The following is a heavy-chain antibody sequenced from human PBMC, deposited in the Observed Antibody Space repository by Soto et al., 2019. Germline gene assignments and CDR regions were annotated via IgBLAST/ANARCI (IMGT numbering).Heavy chain of an antibody. CDR2: INHSGST. CDR1: GGSFSGYY. CDR3: AREGIQLWLRSHYFDY. V-gene: IGHV4-34*01. D-gene: IGHD5-18*01. J-gene: IGHJ4*02. Sequence: PSETLSLTCAVYGGSFSGYYWSWIRQPPGKGLEWIGEINHSGSTNYNPSLKSRVTISVDTSKNQFSLKLSSVTAADTAVYYCAREGIQLWLRSHYFDYWGQGTLVTVSS.